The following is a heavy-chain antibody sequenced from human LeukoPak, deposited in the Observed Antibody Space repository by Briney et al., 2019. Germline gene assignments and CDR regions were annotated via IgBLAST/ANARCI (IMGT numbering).Heavy chain of an antibody. CDR1: GGSISSGDYY. V-gene: IGHV4-30-4*01. CDR2: IYYSGST. J-gene: IGHJ4*02. Sequence: SETLSLTCTVSGGSISSGDYYWSWIRQPPGKGLEWIGYIYYSGSTYYNPSLKSRVTISVDTSKNQFSLELSSVTAADTAVYYCARVAEGYCSGGSCYDYYFDYWGQGTLVTVSS. CDR3: ARVAEGYCSGGSCYDYYFDY. D-gene: IGHD2-15*01.